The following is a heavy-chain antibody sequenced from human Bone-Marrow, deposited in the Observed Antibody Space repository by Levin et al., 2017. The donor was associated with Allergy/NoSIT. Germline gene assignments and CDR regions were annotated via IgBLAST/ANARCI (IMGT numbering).Heavy chain of an antibody. CDR1: GFTFSNAW. J-gene: IGHJ4*02. CDR3: TTDIVVVPAAIVDPRILAYSSGWYFDY. V-gene: IGHV3-15*01. Sequence: SCAASGFTFSNAWMSWVRQAPGKGLEWVGRIKSKTDGGTTDYAAPVKGRFTISRDDSKNTLYLQMNSLKTEDTAVYYCTTDIVVVPAAIVDPRILAYSSGWYFDYWGQGTLVTVSS. CDR2: IKSKTDGGTT. D-gene: IGHD2-2*01.